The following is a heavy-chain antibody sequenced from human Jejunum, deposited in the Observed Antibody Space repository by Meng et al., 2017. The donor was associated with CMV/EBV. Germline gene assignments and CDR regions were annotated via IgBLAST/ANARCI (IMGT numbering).Heavy chain of an antibody. CDR3: ARDPYSGTYSVDY. D-gene: IGHD1-26*01. Sequence: HVQLQESGPGLVKPSGTLSLTCAVSGGSISSSNWWYWVRQPPGKGLEWIGEIYHTGSTNYNPSLKSRVTMSVDKSKNQFSLKLSSVTAADTAVYYCARDPYSGTYSVDYWGQGTLVTVSS. J-gene: IGHJ4*02. CDR1: GGSISSSNW. V-gene: IGHV4-4*02. CDR2: IYHTGST.